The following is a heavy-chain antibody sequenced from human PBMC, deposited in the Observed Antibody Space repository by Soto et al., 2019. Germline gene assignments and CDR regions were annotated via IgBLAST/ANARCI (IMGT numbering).Heavy chain of an antibody. J-gene: IGHJ4*02. CDR3: ARAGVGIFGVVIDYFDY. V-gene: IGHV1-69*05. D-gene: IGHD3-3*01. Sequence: ASVKVSCKASGGTFSSYAISWVRQAPGQGLEWMGGIIPIFGTANYAQKLQGRVTMTTDTSTSTAYMELRSLRSDDTAVYYCARAGVGIFGVVIDYFDYWGQGTLVTVSS. CDR1: GGTFSSYA. CDR2: IIPIFGTA.